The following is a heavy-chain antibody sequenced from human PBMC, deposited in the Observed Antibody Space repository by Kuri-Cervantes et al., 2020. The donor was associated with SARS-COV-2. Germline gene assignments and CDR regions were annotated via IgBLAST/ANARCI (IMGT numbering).Heavy chain of an antibody. Sequence: GESLKISCAASGFTFSSYGMHWVRQAPGKGLEWVALIWYDGINKYYADSVKGRFTISRDNSKNTLYLQMNSPRAEDTAVYYCARDVRYSGSYQCTSWGQGTVVTVSS. CDR1: GFTFSSYG. V-gene: IGHV3-33*01. CDR3: ARDVRYSGSYQCTS. CDR2: IWYDGINK. J-gene: IGHJ5*02. D-gene: IGHD1-26*01.